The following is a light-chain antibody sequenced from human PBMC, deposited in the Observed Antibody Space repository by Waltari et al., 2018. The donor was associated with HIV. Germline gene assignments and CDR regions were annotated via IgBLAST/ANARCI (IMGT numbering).Light chain of an antibody. V-gene: IGLV2-8*01. CDR1: SSDIGAYDF. J-gene: IGLJ3*02. CDR2: EVT. Sequence: QSALTQPPSASGPLGQSVTISCTGSSSDIGAYDFVSWFQPHPHSAPKLLLYEVTKRPSTVSARFSGSMSGNTAFLTVAGLQPDDEATYFCSSYGDSLRVLFGGGTNVTVL. CDR3: SSYGDSLRVL.